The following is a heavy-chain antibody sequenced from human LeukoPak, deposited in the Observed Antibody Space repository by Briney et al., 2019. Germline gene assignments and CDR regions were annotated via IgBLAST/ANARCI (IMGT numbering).Heavy chain of an antibody. CDR2: IYYSGNT. D-gene: IGHD3-22*01. J-gene: IGHJ4*02. CDR1: GGSISRSGYH. Sequence: SETLSLTCTVSGGSISRSGYHCGWIRQPPGKGLEWIGIIYYSGNTYNDPSLESRVTMSVDTSKNQFSLKLNSVTAADTAIYYCARRDNSDSSGYFDHWGQGTLVTVSS. V-gene: IGHV4-39*01. CDR3: ARRDNSDSSGYFDH.